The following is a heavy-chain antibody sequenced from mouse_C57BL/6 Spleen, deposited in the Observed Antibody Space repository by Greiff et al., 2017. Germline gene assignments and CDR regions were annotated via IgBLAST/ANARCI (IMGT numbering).Heavy chain of an antibody. CDR3: ARDPYYYGSSYDYFDY. V-gene: IGHV5-4*01. D-gene: IGHD1-1*01. Sequence: EVMLVESGGGLVKPGGSLKLSCAASGFTFSSYAMSWVRQTPEKRLEWVATISDGGSYTYYPDNVKGRFTISRDNAKNNLYLQMSHLKSEDTAMYYCARDPYYYGSSYDYFDYWGQGTTLTVSS. J-gene: IGHJ2*01. CDR1: GFTFSSYA. CDR2: ISDGGSYT.